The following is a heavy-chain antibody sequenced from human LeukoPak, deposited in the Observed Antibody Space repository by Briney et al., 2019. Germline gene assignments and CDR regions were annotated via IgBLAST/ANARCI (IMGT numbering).Heavy chain of an antibody. CDR1: GGSTSSYY. V-gene: IGHV4-59*08. CDR2: IYYSGST. D-gene: IGHD1-1*01. J-gene: IGHJ4*02. Sequence: SETLSLTCTISGGSTSSYYWTWVRQPPGKGLEWIGYIYYSGSTNYNPSLKSRVTISVDTSKNQFSLKLSSVTAADTAVYYCARQLDYFDYWGQGTLVTVSS. CDR3: ARQLDYFDY.